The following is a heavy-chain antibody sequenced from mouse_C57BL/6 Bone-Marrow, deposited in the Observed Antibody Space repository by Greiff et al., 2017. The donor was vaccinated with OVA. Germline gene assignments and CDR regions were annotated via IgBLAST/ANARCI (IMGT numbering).Heavy chain of an antibody. V-gene: IGHV1-82*01. J-gene: IGHJ3*01. CDR1: GYAFSSSW. Sequence: QVQLQQSGPELVKPGASVKISCKASGYAFSSSWMNWVKQRPGKGLEWIGRIYPGDGDTNYNGKFKGKATLTADKSSSTAYMQLSSLTSEDSAVYFCARDYYDYEAWFAYWGQGTLVTVSA. CDR3: ARDYYDYEAWFAY. CDR2: IYPGDGDT. D-gene: IGHD2-4*01.